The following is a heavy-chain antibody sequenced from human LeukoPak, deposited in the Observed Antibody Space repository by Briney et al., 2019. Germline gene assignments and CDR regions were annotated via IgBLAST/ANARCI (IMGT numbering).Heavy chain of an antibody. Sequence: PSETLSLTCTVSGGSISSSSYYWGWIRQPPGKGLEWIGSIYYSGSTYYNPSLKSRVTISVDTSKNQFSLKLSSVTAADTAVYYCARIMVRGVIPGYYYYMDVWGKGTTVTVSS. D-gene: IGHD3-10*01. V-gene: IGHV4-39*07. CDR2: IYYSGST. CDR3: ARIMVRGVIPGYYYYMDV. CDR1: GGSISSSSYY. J-gene: IGHJ6*03.